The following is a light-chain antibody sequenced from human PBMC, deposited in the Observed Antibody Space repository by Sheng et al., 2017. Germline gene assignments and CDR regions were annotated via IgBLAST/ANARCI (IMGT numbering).Light chain of an antibody. CDR2: GAS. CDR1: QSVSSN. J-gene: IGKJ4*01. Sequence: EIVMTQSPATLSVSPGERATLSCRASQSVSSNLAWYQQKPGQAPRLLIYGASIRATGIPARFSGSGSGTEFTLTISTLQSEDFAVYYCQQYDKWPLPFGGGTKVEIK. V-gene: IGKV3D-15*03. CDR3: QQYDKWPLP.